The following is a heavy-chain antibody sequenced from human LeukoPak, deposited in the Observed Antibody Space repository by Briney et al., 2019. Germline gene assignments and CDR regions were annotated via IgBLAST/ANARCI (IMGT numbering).Heavy chain of an antibody. CDR1: GFTFSSYA. J-gene: IGHJ4*02. CDR3: AKDMKAVVPSFFDY. V-gene: IGHV3-23*01. Sequence: GGSLRLSCAATGFTFSSYAMNWVRQAPGMGLEWVAVISGSGGTTYYADSVKGRFTISRDNSKNTLYLQMNSLRAEDTAVYYCAKDMKAVVPSFFDYWGQGTLVTVSS. CDR2: ISGSGGTT. D-gene: IGHD2-21*01.